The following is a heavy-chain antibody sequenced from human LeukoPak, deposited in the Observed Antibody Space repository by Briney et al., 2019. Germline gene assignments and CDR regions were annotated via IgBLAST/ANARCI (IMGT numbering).Heavy chain of an antibody. CDR1: GFTFSNYW. V-gene: IGHV3-7*01. CDR2: IKGSDK. CDR3: ARDVDWNYDL. Sequence: GGSLRLSCVGSGFTFSNYWMNWVRQAPGKGLEWVANIKGSDKGHVDSVKGRFSVSRDDARNSLYLQMDSLRAEDTAVYYCARDVDWNYDLWGQGTVVRVSP. J-gene: IGHJ4*02. D-gene: IGHD1-7*01.